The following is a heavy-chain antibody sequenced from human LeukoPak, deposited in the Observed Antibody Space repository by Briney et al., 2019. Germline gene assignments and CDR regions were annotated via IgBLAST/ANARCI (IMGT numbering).Heavy chain of an antibody. CDR3: ARTRDSSGWYGLDAFDI. J-gene: IGHJ3*02. V-gene: IGHV4-4*02. CDR2: IYHSGST. D-gene: IGHD6-19*01. Sequence: SGTLSLTCAVSGGSISSSNWWSWVRQPPGKGLEWIGEIYHSGSTNYNPSLKSRVTISVDKSKNQFSLKLSSVAAADTAVYYCARTRDSSGWYGLDAFDIWGQGTMVTVSS. CDR1: GGSISSSNW.